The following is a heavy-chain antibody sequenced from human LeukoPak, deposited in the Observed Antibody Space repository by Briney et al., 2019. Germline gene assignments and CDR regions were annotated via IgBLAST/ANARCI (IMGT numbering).Heavy chain of an antibody. CDR1: GFTFSSYS. CDR2: ISSSSSTI. J-gene: IGHJ4*02. V-gene: IGHV3-48*01. Sequence: GGSLRLSCAASGFTFSSYSMNWVRQAPGKGLEWVSYISSSSSTIYYADSVKGRFTISRDNSKNTLYLQMNSLRAEDTAVYYCAKAQGYSSGNYFDYWGQGTLVTVSS. CDR3: AKAQGYSSGNYFDY. D-gene: IGHD6-19*01.